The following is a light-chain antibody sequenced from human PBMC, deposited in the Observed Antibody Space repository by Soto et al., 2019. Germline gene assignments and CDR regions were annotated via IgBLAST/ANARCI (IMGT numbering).Light chain of an antibody. Sequence: EIVLTQSPGTLSLSPGERATLSCRASQSVSSTYLGWYQQKPGQAPRLLIYGASSRATGVPDRFSGSGSGTDFTLTISRLEPEDFAVYYCQHYGGSPKTFGQGTKVEI. CDR1: QSVSSTY. V-gene: IGKV3-20*01. CDR3: QHYGGSPKT. J-gene: IGKJ1*01. CDR2: GAS.